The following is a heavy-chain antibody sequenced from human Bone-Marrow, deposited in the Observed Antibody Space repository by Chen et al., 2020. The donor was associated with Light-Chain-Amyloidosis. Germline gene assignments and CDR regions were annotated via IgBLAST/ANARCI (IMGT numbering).Heavy chain of an antibody. D-gene: IGHD5-12*01. V-gene: IGHV5-51*01. CDR1: GYTFPNYW. J-gene: IGHJ4*02. Sequence: EVQREQSGPEVKKPGESLKIPCKGSGYTFPNYWIGWVRQMPGKGLEWMGVIYPDDSDARYSPSFEGQVTISADKSITTAYLQWRSLKASDTAMYYCARRRDGYNFDYWGQGTLVTVSS. CDR2: IYPDDSDA. CDR3: ARRRDGYNFDY.